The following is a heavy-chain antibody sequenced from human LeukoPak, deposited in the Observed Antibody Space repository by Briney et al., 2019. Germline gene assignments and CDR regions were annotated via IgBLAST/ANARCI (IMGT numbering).Heavy chain of an antibody. J-gene: IGHJ3*02. CDR3: ARVYYGSGKGAFXI. CDR2: ISAYNGNT. D-gene: IGHD3-10*01. V-gene: IGHV1-18*01. Sequence: ASVKVSCKASGYTFTSYGISWVRQAPGQGLEWMGWISAYNGNTNYAQKLQGRVTMTTDTSTSTAYMELRSLRSDDTAVYYCARVYYGSGKGAFXIWGXGTMVTVSS. CDR1: GYTFTSYG.